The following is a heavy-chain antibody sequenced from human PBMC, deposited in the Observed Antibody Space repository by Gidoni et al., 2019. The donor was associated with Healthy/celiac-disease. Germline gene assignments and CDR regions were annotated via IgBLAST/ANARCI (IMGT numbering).Heavy chain of an antibody. CDR3: AQLYSYGSLLN. J-gene: IGHJ4*02. D-gene: IGHD5-18*01. Sequence: QITLKESGPTPVKPTQTLTLTCTFSGFSLSTSGVGVGWIRQPPGKALEWLALIYWDDDKRYSPSLKSRLTITKDTSKNQVVLTMTNMDPVDTATYYCAQLYSYGSLLNWGQGTLVTVSS. CDR2: IYWDDDK. CDR1: GFSLSTSGVG. V-gene: IGHV2-5*02.